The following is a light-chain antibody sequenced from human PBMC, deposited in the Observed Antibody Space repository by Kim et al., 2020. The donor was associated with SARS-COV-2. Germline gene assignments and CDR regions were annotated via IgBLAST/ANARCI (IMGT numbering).Light chain of an antibody. CDR2: VNSDGSN. V-gene: IGLV4-69*01. Sequence: ASVKPTCTPSSRYSDYAIELHSHQPEKGPRYFMVVNSDGSNTKGDGIPDPFSGSSSAAERSLTISSLQSEDEADFYCQAWGIGSVIFGGGTQLTVL. CDR1: SRYSDYA. CDR3: QAWGIGSVI. J-gene: IGLJ2*01.